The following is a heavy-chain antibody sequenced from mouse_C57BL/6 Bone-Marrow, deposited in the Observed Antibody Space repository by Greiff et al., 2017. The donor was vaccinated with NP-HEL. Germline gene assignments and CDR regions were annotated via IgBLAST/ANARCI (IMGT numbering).Heavy chain of an antibody. J-gene: IGHJ3*01. CDR1: GYTFTDYD. CDR3: TSWHDPAY. Sequence: VKLQQSGAELVRPGASVTLSCKASGYTFTDYDMPWVKQTPVHGLEWIGAIDPETGGTAYHQTVKGKAILSADKSYSPAYMETSSLTSEDSAFDYCTSWHDPAYWGQGTLVTVSA. V-gene: IGHV1-15*01. CDR2: IDPETGGT. D-gene: IGHD3-1*01.